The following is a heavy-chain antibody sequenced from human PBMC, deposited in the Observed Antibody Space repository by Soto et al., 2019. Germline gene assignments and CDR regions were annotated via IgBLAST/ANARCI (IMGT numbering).Heavy chain of an antibody. J-gene: IGHJ6*02. Sequence: ASVKVSCKASEYTFTSYDINWVRQATGQGLEWMGWMNPNSGNTGYAQKFQGRVTMTRNTSISTAYMELSSLRSEDTAVYYCARAYYDYVWGSYRYYYYGMDVWGQGTTVTVSS. V-gene: IGHV1-8*01. CDR1: EYTFTSYD. D-gene: IGHD3-16*02. CDR2: MNPNSGNT. CDR3: ARAYYDYVWGSYRYYYYGMDV.